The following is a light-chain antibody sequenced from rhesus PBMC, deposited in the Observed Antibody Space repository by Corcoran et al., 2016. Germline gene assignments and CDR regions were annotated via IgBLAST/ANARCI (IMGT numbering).Light chain of an antibody. CDR2: KAS. CDR3: LQYNSAPLT. CDR1: QGIGSW. Sequence: DIQMTQSPSSLSASVGDRVTITCRASQGIGSWLAWYRQKPGKAPNLLIYKASRLQSGVPSRLSGSGTGTDFTLTITNLQPEEFASYYCLQYNSAPLTFGGGTKVEIK. V-gene: IGKV1-21*01. J-gene: IGKJ4*01.